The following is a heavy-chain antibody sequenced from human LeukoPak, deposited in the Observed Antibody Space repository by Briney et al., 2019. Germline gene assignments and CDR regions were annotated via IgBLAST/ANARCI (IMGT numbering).Heavy chain of an antibody. J-gene: IGHJ3*02. CDR2: ISSSSSYI. CDR3: ARGRGYSGYDAFDI. V-gene: IGHV3-21*01. Sequence: GGFLRLSCAASGFTFSSYSMNWVRQAPGKGLEWVSSISSSSSYIYYADSVKGRFTISRDNAKNSLYLQMNSLRAEDTAVYYCARGRGYSGYDAFDIWGQGTMVTVSS. CDR1: GFTFSSYS. D-gene: IGHD5-12*01.